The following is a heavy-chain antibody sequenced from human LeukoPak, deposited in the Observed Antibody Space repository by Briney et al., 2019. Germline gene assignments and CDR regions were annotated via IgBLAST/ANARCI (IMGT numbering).Heavy chain of an antibody. CDR2: INSDGSST. J-gene: IGHJ4*02. Sequence: GGSLRLSCAASGFTFSSYWMHWVCQAPGKGLVWVSRINSDGSSTSYADSVKGRFTISRDNAKNTLYLQMNSLRAEDTAVYYCARDGNSKGDFDYWGQGTLVTVSS. CDR1: GFTFSSYW. CDR3: ARDGNSKGDFDY. V-gene: IGHV3-74*01. D-gene: IGHD4-11*01.